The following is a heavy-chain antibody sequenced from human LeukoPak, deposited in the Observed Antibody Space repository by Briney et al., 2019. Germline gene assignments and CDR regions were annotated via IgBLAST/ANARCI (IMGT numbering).Heavy chain of an antibody. CDR2: IPCDGSNT. J-gene: IGHJ2*01. CDR1: ALTLSSYA. D-gene: IGHD5-18*01. Sequence: RECLRLACSPSALTLSSYAREWVRQPPGNGLGWEAAIPCDGSNTTDANSVKGRFTISRDNPKNTLYLQMNSMRAEDTDVYYCARSYTSDTAMVRWYFDLWGRGTLVTVSS. CDR3: ARSYTSDTAMVRWYFDL. V-gene: IGHV3-30*04.